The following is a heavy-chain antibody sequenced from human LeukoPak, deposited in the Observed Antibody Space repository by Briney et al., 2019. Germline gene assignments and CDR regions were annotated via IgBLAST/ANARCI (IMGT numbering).Heavy chain of an antibody. CDR3: ARTYYYDSSGAPSRLDY. J-gene: IGHJ4*02. D-gene: IGHD3-22*01. CDR1: GYTFTSYY. Sequence: ASVTVSCKASGYTFTSYYMHWVRQAPGQGLEWMGIINPSGGSTSYAQKFQGRVTMTRDTSTSTVYMELSSLGSEDTAVYYCARTYYYDSSGAPSRLDYWGQGTLVTVSS. V-gene: IGHV1-46*01. CDR2: INPSGGST.